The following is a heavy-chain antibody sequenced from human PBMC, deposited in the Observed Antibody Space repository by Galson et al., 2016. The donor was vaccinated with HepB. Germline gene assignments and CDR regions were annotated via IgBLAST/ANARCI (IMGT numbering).Heavy chain of an antibody. CDR1: GFTFNIYG. CDR3: AKRSSGGQYYFDY. V-gene: IGHV3-33*06. CDR2: IWHDGSNE. D-gene: IGHD2-15*01. Sequence: SLRLSCAASGFTFNIYGMHWVRQAPGKGLEWVAVIWHDGSNEHYADSVKGRFTISRDNSKNTLWLQMNSLRAEDTAVYYCAKRSSGGQYYFDYWGQGTLVTVSS. J-gene: IGHJ4*02.